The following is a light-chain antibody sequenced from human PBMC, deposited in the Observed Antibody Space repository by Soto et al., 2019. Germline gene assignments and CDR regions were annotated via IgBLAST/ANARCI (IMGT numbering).Light chain of an antibody. J-gene: IGKJ1*01. Sequence: EIVLTQSPGTLSLSPGERTTLSCRASQSVTSSYLTWYQQKPGRAPRLVIFGASSLATGIPDRFSGCGSGTDFTLTISRLEPEDFAVYYCQQYGSSPGTFGQGTKVDIK. V-gene: IGKV3-20*01. CDR3: QQYGSSPGT. CDR2: GAS. CDR1: QSVTSSY.